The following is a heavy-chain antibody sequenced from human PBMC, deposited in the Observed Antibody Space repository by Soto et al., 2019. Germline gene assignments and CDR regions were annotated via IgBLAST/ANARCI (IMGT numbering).Heavy chain of an antibody. CDR1: GFSLTSGVG. CDR3: AHIDPEIVTVGGNGGFDY. D-gene: IGHD3-16*01. CDR2: IYWDDDK. Sequence: QITLKESGPTLVRPPQTLTLTCTFSGFSLTSGVGVGWIRQPPGKALEWLALIYWDDDKRYSPSLTNRLTITKETSKNQVVLTMTNVGPVDTATCFCAHIDPEIVTVGGNGGFDYWGQVTLVTVSS. V-gene: IGHV2-5*02. J-gene: IGHJ4*02.